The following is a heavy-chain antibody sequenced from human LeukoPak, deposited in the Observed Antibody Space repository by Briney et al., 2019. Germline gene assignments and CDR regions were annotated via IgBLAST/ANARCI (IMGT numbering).Heavy chain of an antibody. CDR2: ISAYNGNT. D-gene: IGHD3-22*01. Sequence: GASVKVSCKASGYTFTSYGISWVRQAPGQGLEWMGWISAYNGNTNYAQKLQGRVTMTTDTSTSTAYMELRSLRSDDTAVYYCARVRYLPYYYDSSGYYYLDDYWGQGTLVTVSS. CDR3: ARVRYLPYYYDSSGYYYLDDY. CDR1: GYTFTSYG. V-gene: IGHV1-18*01. J-gene: IGHJ4*02.